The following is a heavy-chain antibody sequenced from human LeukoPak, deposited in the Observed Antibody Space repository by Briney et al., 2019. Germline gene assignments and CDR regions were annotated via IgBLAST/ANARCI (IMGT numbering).Heavy chain of an antibody. D-gene: IGHD6-13*01. CDR1: GFTFSSYS. J-gene: IGHJ4*02. V-gene: IGHV3-21*01. CDR3: ASTFHSSSWREYDY. Sequence: PGGSLRLSCAASGFTFSSYSMNWVRQARGKGLEWVSSISSSSTYIYYADSVKGRFTISRDNAKNSLYLQMNSLRAEDTAVYYCASTFHSSSWREYDYWGQGTLVTVSS. CDR2: ISSSSTYI.